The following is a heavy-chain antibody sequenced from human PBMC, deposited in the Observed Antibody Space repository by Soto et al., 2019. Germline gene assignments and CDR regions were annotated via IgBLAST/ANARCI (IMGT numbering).Heavy chain of an antibody. CDR2: IWYDASRQ. Sequence: GGSLRLSCETSGFSFSVYGMHWVRQAPGKGLEWVAVIWYDASRQFYAASVEGRFTISRDNSKAILYLQMNSLRAEDTAVYYCAAWAEGATEVHWGQGTLVTVSS. CDR1: GFSFSVYG. V-gene: IGHV3-33*01. D-gene: IGHD2-15*01. J-gene: IGHJ4*02. CDR3: AAWAEGATEVH.